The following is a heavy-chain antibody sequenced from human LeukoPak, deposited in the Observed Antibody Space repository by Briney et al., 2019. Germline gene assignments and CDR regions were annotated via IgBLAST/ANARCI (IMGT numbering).Heavy chain of an antibody. Sequence: GGSLRLSCVASGFTFSNHGMSWVRQDPGKGLEWVSSISANSGYTYYAASVKGRFTISRDNSKNTLFLQMNNMGAEDTAIYFCAKIGVTGSWFFDLWGRGTLLSVSS. V-gene: IGHV3-23*01. J-gene: IGHJ2*01. CDR1: GFTFSNHG. CDR2: ISANSGYT. CDR3: AKIGVTGSWFFDL. D-gene: IGHD3-3*01.